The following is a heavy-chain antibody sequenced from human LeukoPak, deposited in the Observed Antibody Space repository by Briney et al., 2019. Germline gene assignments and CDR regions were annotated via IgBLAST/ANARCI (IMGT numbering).Heavy chain of an antibody. CDR2: ISSSSSYI. V-gene: IGHV3-21*04. CDR1: GFTFGSYS. D-gene: IGHD1-26*01. CDR3: AKDPIVGATSHWFDP. Sequence: PGGSLRLSCAASGFTFGSYSMNWVRQAPGKGLEWVSSISSSSSYIYYADSVKGRFTISRDNSKNTLYLQMNSLRAEDTAVYYCAKDPIVGATSHWFDPXGQGTXVTVSS. J-gene: IGHJ5*02.